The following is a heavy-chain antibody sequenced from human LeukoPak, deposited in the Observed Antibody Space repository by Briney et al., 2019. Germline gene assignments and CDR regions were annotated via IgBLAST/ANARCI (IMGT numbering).Heavy chain of an antibody. CDR1: GGTFSSYA. V-gene: IGHV1-69*13. Sequence: SVKVSCKASGGTFSSYAISWVRQAPGQGLEWMGRIIPIFGTANYAQKFQGRVTITADESTSTAYMELSSLRSEDTAVYYCATPLEENYYYYMDVWGKGTTVTVSS. CDR3: ATPLEENYYYYMDV. D-gene: IGHD5-24*01. J-gene: IGHJ6*03. CDR2: IIPIFGTA.